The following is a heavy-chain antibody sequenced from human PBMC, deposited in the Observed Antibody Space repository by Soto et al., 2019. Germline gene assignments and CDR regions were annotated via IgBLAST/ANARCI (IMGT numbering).Heavy chain of an antibody. CDR3: ARDPGRSSWYTSLAP. D-gene: IGHD6-13*01. CDR1: GEYITSTNW. V-gene: IGHV4-4*02. Sequence: QVQLQESGPGLVKPSGTLSLTCAVSGEYITSTNWWTWVRQPPGRGLEWIGAVYHSGITNYNPSLKSGFTISVDKSKNQFPLNLSSVTAADPAVYYCARDPGRSSWYTSLAPWGQGALVTVSS. CDR2: VYHSGIT. J-gene: IGHJ5*02.